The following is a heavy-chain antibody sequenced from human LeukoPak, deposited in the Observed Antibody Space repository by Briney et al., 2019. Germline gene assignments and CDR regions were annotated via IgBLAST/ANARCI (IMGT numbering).Heavy chain of an antibody. CDR1: GSTFTGYY. V-gene: IGHV1-2*06. Sequence: ASVKVSCKASGSTFTGYYMHWVRQAPGQGLEWMGRINPNSGGTNYAQKFQGRVTMTRDTSISTAYMELSRLRSDDTAVYYCARGEYYYDSRFDYWGQGTLVTVSS. CDR3: ARGEYYYDSRFDY. D-gene: IGHD3-22*01. CDR2: INPNSGGT. J-gene: IGHJ4*02.